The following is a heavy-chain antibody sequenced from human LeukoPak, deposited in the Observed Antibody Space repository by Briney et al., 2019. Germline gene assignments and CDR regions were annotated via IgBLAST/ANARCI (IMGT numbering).Heavy chain of an antibody. CDR3: ARADHSNGYYHQDY. J-gene: IGHJ4*02. CDR1: GYTFTGYY. Sequence: GASVKVSCKASGYTFTGYYIHWVRQAPGQGLEWMGWINPNSGGTDYAQKFQGRVTMTRDTSISTAYMELSRLRSDDTAVYYCARADHSNGYYHQDYWGQGTLVTVSS. CDR2: INPNSGGT. D-gene: IGHD3-22*01. V-gene: IGHV1-2*02.